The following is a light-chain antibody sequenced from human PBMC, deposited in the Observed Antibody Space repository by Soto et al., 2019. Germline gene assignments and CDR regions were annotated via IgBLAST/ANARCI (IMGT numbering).Light chain of an antibody. CDR1: GATYD. J-gene: IGLJ3*02. Sequence: QSVLMQPPSVSGAPGQRVSISCIGATYDVHWYQQLPGAAPKLLIYGNSNRPSGVPDRFSASKSGTSASLAITGLQAEDEADYYCQSYDNSLSWVFGGGTKLTVL. V-gene: IGLV1-40*01. CDR2: GNS. CDR3: QSYDNSLSWV.